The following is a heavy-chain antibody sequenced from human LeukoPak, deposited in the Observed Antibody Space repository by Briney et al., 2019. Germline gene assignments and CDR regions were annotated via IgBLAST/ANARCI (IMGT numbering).Heavy chain of an antibody. CDR2: IYWNDDK. CDR3: AHKLTVAGTLGGFDY. Sequence: SGPTLVNPTQTLTLTCTFSGFSLSTSGVSVGWIRQPPGKALERLALIYWNDDKRYSPSLKSRLTITKDTSKNQVVLTMTNMDPVDTATYYCAHKLTVAGTLGGFDYWGQGTLVTVSS. D-gene: IGHD6-19*01. V-gene: IGHV2-5*01. J-gene: IGHJ4*02. CDR1: GFSLSTSGVS.